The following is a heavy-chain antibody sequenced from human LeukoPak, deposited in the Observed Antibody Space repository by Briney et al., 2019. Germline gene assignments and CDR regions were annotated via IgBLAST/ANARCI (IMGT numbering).Heavy chain of an antibody. CDR2: ISGSGGST. CDR1: GFTLSSYA. D-gene: IGHD3-9*01. CDR3: AKDPLRDFDWSGSDY. J-gene: IGHJ4*02. V-gene: IGHV3-23*01. Sequence: GGSLTLSCAASGFTLSSYAMSWVRPAPGKGLEWVSAISGSGGSTYYADSVKGRFTISRDNSKNTLYLQMNSLRAEDTAVYYCAKDPLRDFDWSGSDYWGQGTLVTVSS.